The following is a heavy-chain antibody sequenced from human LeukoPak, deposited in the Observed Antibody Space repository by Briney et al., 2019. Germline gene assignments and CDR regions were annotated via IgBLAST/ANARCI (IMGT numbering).Heavy chain of an antibody. CDR2: VHYSEST. Sequence: WTVAEGNIGSVFWRRIRKTKGKGLEWIAYVHYSESTNYNPYLKGRVTISLDASKNQFSLMLSSVTAADTAVYYCARDRRWDLLHAFDIWGQGTMVTGSS. D-gene: IGHD1-26*01. CDR1: EGNIGSVF. V-gene: IGHV4-59*01. CDR3: ARDRRWDLLHAFDI. J-gene: IGHJ3*02.